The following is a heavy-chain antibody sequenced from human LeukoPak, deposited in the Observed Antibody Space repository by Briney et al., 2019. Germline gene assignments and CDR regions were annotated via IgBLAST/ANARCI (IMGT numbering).Heavy chain of an antibody. J-gene: IGHJ6*02. V-gene: IGHV1-69*13. CDR3: ARVENREDYYYGMDV. D-gene: IGHD1/OR15-1a*01. CDR1: GYTFTSYG. Sequence: SVKVSCKASGYTFTSYGINWVRQAPGQGLEWMGGIIPIFGTANYAQKFQGRVTITADESTSTAYMELSSLRSEDTAVYYCARVENREDYYYGMDVWGQGTTVTVSS. CDR2: IIPIFGTA.